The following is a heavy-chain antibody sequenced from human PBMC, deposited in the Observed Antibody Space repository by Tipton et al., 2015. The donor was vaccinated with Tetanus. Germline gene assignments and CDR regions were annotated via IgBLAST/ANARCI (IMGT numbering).Heavy chain of an antibody. CDR3: ARQLWGYWLDP. V-gene: IGHV4-39*01. Sequence: GLVKPSEPLSLSCTIAGDSITSSRYYWGWVRQAPGKGPDWIGSIYFSGSTYHNPSLKSRVTMSVDTPKNQFSLRLSSVTATDTAVYYCARQLWGYWLDPWGQGTRVTVSS. D-gene: IGHD7-27*01. J-gene: IGHJ5*02. CDR1: GDSITSSRYY. CDR2: IYFSGST.